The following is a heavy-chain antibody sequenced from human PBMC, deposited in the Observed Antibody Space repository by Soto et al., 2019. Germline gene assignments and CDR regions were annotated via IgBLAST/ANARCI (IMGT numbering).Heavy chain of an antibody. Sequence: SLEPSCKECRYTIKSCSMHWVRQAPGQGLEWMGIINPSGGSTSYAQKFQGRVTMTRDTSTSTVYMELSSLRSEDTAVYYCARQPGSTWGQGTLDTVSS. CDR1: RYTIKSCS. CDR3: ARQPGST. V-gene: IGHV1-46*02. J-gene: IGHJ4*02. CDR2: INPSGGST.